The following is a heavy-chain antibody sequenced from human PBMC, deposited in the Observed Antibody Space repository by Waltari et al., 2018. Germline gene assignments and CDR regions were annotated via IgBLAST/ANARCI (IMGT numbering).Heavy chain of an antibody. D-gene: IGHD3-22*01. V-gene: IGHV4-39*01. CDR2: IYYSGST. Sequence: QLQLQESGPGLVKPSETLSLTCTVSGGSISSSSYYWGWIRQPPGKGLEWIGSIYYSGSTYYNPSLKSRVTISVDTSKNQFSLKLSSVTAADTAVYYCARQVVVVIPIDYWGQGTLVTVSS. J-gene: IGHJ4*02. CDR3: ARQVVVVIPIDY. CDR1: GGSISSSSYY.